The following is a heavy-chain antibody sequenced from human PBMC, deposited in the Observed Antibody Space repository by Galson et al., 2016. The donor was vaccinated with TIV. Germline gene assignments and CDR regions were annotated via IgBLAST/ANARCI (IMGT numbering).Heavy chain of an antibody. CDR3: AKSLFHTIEFGGLTVIFDY. J-gene: IGHJ4*02. Sequence: SLRLSCAASGFSFSSFAMSWVRQALGKGLEWVASISGSGGHTHYGDSVQGRFTISRDDSKNALYLQMNSLRADDTAVYYCAKSLFHTIEFGGLTVIFDYWGQGTLVTVSS. CDR2: ISGSGGHT. D-gene: IGHD3-16*02. CDR1: GFSFSSFA. V-gene: IGHV3-23*01.